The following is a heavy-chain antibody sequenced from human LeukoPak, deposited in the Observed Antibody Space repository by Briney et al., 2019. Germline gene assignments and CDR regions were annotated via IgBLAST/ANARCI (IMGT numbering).Heavy chain of an antibody. CDR2: IIPIFGTT. V-gene: IGHV1-69*05. D-gene: IGHD3-16*01. CDR3: ASGFEGVKGFDY. Sequence: ASVKVSCKASGGTFSSYAISWVRQAPGQGLEWMGGIIPIFGTTNYAQKFQGRVTITTDESTSTAYMELSSLRSEGTAVYYCASGFEGVKGFDYWGQGTLVTVSS. J-gene: IGHJ4*02. CDR1: GGTFSSYA.